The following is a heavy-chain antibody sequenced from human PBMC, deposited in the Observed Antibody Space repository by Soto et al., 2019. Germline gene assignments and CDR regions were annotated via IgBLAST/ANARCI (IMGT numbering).Heavy chain of an antibody. CDR3: PRARFRGMDV. Sequence: GGSLRLSCAASGFTFSSYDMIWVRQAPGRGLEWVASIKQDGGDKYYLGDVKGRFTVSRDDAESSLSLHLNSLRAEDTAIYYCPRARFRGMDVWGQGTTVTVYS. J-gene: IGHJ6*02. D-gene: IGHD3-3*01. V-gene: IGHV3-7*01. CDR2: IKQDGGDK. CDR1: GFTFSSYD.